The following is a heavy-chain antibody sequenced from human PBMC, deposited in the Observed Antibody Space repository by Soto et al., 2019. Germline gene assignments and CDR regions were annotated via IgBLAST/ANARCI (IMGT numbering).Heavy chain of an antibody. D-gene: IGHD3-10*01. V-gene: IGHV3-30*18. J-gene: IGHJ4*02. Sequence: GGSLRLSCAASGFTFSSYGMHWVRQAPGKGLEWVAVISYDGSNKYYADSVKGRFTISRDNSKNTPYLQMNSLRAEDTAVYYCAKDSPYGSGSYYNSGIFDYWGQGTLVTVSS. CDR1: GFTFSSYG. CDR3: AKDSPYGSGSYYNSGIFDY. CDR2: ISYDGSNK.